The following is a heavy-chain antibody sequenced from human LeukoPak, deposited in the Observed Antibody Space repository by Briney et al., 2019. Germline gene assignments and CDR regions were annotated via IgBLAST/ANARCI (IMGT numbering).Heavy chain of an antibody. J-gene: IGHJ4*02. D-gene: IGHD1-26*01. V-gene: IGHV3-30-3*01. Sequence: GRSLRLSCAASGFTFSSYAMHWVRQAPGKGLEWVAVISYDGSNKYYADSMKGRFTISRDNSKNTLYLQMNSLRAEDTAVYYCARESVGATPPAFDYWGQGTLVTVSS. CDR2: ISYDGSNK. CDR3: ARESVGATPPAFDY. CDR1: GFTFSSYA.